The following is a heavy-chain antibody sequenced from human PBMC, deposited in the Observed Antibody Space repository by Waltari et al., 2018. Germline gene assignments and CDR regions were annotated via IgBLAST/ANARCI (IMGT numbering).Heavy chain of an antibody. CDR3: ARRSCTGECYAPYVY. Sequence: QVQLVQSGAEVTKPGASVKVSCKPSGYTFPDYHIPWVRQAPGQGLEWMGWINPKSGGTYYAQTFQGWVTMTRDTSTSTVYMELSSLKSDDTAMYYCARRSCTGECYAPYVYWGQGSLVTVSS. CDR2: INPKSGGT. V-gene: IGHV1-2*04. D-gene: IGHD2-8*02. CDR1: GYTFPDYH. J-gene: IGHJ4*02.